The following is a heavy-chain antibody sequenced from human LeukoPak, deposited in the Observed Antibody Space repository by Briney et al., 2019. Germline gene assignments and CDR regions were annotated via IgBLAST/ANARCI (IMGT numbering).Heavy chain of an antibody. CDR1: GGSISSSSYY. CDR3: ARAYCGGDCYLNWFDP. Sequence: SETLSLTCTVSGGSISSSSYYWGWRRQPPGKGREWIGSIYYSGSTYYNPSLKRRVTIYVDTSKNQFSLKLSSVTAADTAVYYCARAYCGGDCYLNWFDPWGQGTLVTVSS. CDR2: IYYSGST. V-gene: IGHV4-39*01. D-gene: IGHD2-21*01. J-gene: IGHJ5*02.